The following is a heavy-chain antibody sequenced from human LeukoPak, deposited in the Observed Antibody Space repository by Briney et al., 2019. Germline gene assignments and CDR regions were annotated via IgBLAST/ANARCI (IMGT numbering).Heavy chain of an antibody. CDR3: ARDRPRYSSSWSYYFDY. J-gene: IGHJ4*02. CDR2: IWYDGSNK. V-gene: IGHV3-33*01. D-gene: IGHD6-13*01. Sequence: GGSLRLSCAASGFTFSRYGMHWVRQAPGKGLEWVAVIWYDGSNKYYADSVKGRFTISRDNSKNTLYLQMNSLRAEDTAVYYCARDRPRYSSSWSYYFDYWGQGTLVTVSS. CDR1: GFTFSRYG.